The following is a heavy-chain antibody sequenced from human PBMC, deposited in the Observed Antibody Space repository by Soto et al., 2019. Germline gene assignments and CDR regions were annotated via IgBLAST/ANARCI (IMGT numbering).Heavy chain of an antibody. J-gene: IGHJ6*02. Sequence: QVQLQQWGAGLLKPSETLSLTCAVYGGSFSGYYWTWIRQPPGNGLEWIGEINHSGNTNYNPSLKGRVSISVDTSKSQFSLTLSSVTAAETAVYFCARETAYDYVWGSYRPANYGMDVWGQGTTVRVSS. CDR1: GGSFSGYY. D-gene: IGHD3-16*02. V-gene: IGHV4-34*01. CDR2: INHSGNT. CDR3: ARETAYDYVWGSYRPANYGMDV.